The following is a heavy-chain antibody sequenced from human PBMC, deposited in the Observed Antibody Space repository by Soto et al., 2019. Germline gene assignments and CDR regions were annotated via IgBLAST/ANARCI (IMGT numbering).Heavy chain of an antibody. V-gene: IGHV4-59*08. Sequence: TLSLTCTVSGGSISSYYWSWIRQPPGKGLEWIGYIYYSGSTNYNPSLKSRVTISVDTSKNQFSLKLRSVTATDTAVYYCASFGVVIKYFDYWGQGTLVTVSS. D-gene: IGHD3-3*01. CDR2: IYYSGST. CDR3: ASFGVVIKYFDY. CDR1: GGSISSYY. J-gene: IGHJ4*02.